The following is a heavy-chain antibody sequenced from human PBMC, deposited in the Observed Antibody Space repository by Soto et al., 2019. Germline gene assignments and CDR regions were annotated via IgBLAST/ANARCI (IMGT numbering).Heavy chain of an antibody. J-gene: IGHJ5*02. CDR3: ARTGRIAIFGVVKEFDP. V-gene: IGHV4-39*01. D-gene: IGHD3-3*01. Sequence: TSETLSLTCTVSGDSIGGSNFYWGWLRQPPGKGLEWIGSIFYSGNTYYNPSLKSRVIMSVDTSKNQLSLRLNSVTAADTAVYYCARTGRIAIFGVVKEFDPWGPGALVTVSS. CDR1: GDSIGGSNFY. CDR2: IFYSGNT.